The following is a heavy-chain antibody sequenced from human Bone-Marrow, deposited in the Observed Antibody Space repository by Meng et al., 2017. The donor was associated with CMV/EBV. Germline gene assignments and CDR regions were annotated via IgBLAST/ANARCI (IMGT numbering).Heavy chain of an antibody. CDR1: GFTFSSYA. J-gene: IGHJ6*02. CDR2: ISYDGSNK. Sequence: GGSLRLSCAASGFTFSSYAMHWVRQAPGKGLEWVAVISYDGSNKYYADSVKGRFTISRDNSKNTLYLQMNSRRAEDTAVYYCARGPYDFWSGYFYYYGMNVWGQGTTVTVSS. CDR3: ARGPYDFWSGYFYYYGMNV. D-gene: IGHD3-3*01. V-gene: IGHV3-30*04.